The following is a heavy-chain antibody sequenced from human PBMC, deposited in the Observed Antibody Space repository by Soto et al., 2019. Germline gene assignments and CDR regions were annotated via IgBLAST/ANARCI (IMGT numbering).Heavy chain of an antibody. CDR3: ARIPAAYPQNWFGP. J-gene: IGHJ5*02. CDR2: IYYSGGT. D-gene: IGHD2-2*01. V-gene: IGHV4-59*01. Sequence: SETLSLTCTVSGGSISSYYWSWIRQPPGKGLEWIGYIYYSGGTNYNPSLKSRVTISVDTSKNQFSLKLTSVTAADTAVYYCARIPAAYPQNWFGPWGQGTLVTVSS. CDR1: GGSISSYY.